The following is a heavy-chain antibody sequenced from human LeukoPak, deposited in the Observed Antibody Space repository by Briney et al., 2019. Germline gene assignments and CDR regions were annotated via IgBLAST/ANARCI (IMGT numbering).Heavy chain of an antibody. J-gene: IGHJ4*02. V-gene: IGHV4-59*01. Sequence: PSETLSLTCTVSGGSISSYYWSWIRQPPGKGLEWIGYVHYSGSTNYNPSLKSRVTMSLDTSKNQFSLKLSSVTAADTAVYYCVGEPPGSARFDYWGRGTLVTVSS. CDR1: GGSISSYY. CDR2: VHYSGST. CDR3: VGEPPGSARFDY.